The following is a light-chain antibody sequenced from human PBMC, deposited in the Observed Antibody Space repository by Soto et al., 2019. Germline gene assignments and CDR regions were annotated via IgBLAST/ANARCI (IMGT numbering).Light chain of an antibody. J-gene: IGKJ1*01. CDR2: GAS. V-gene: IGKV3-15*01. Sequence: EMVMPQSPATLSASPGQRASLCCRASQSVSTTVAWYHQKPGQAPRLLVYGASTRATGIPARFSGSGSGTDFTLTITSLQSEDFGVYFCQQCKDWPTTFGQGTKVDIK. CDR3: QQCKDWPTT. CDR1: QSVSTT.